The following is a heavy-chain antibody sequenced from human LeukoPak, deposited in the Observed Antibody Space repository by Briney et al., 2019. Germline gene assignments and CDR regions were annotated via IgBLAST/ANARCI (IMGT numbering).Heavy chain of an antibody. CDR2: MSGSGGST. J-gene: IGHJ4*02. Sequence: GGSLRLSCAASGFTFSSYAMSWVRQAPGKGLEWVSSMSGSGGSTFYADSVKGRFTMSGDNSKNTLLLQMNSLRAKDTAVYYCAKLSSSWAHFDYWGQGTLVTISS. CDR3: AKLSSSWAHFDY. D-gene: IGHD6-13*01. CDR1: GFTFSSYA. V-gene: IGHV3-23*01.